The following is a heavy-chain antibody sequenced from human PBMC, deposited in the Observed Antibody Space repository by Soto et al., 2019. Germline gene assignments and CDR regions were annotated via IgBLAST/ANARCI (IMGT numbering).Heavy chain of an antibody. Sequence: QVQLVQSGAEVKKPGASVKVSCKASGYTCTRYEINWVRQATGQGIEWMGWMNPNSGDTGYAQKFQGRVTMTRNTSVSTAYMELSSMRSEDTAVYYCARGELLWFGELLRWGQGTLVTVSS. CDR2: MNPNSGDT. V-gene: IGHV1-8*01. CDR3: ARGELLWFGELLR. CDR1: GYTCTRYE. J-gene: IGHJ4*02. D-gene: IGHD3-10*01.